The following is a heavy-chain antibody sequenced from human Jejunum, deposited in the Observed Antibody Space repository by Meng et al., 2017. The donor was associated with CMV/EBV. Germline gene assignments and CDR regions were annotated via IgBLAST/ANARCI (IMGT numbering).Heavy chain of an antibody. CDR3: TNNLGQWLSWFAP. CDR1: GFTFNRIE. D-gene: IGHD6-19*01. CDR2: ISSSGDRT. J-gene: IGHJ5*02. Sequence: SGFTFNRIEMSWVRQAPRKGLEWLSYISSSGDRTYYADSIKGRFIVSRDNANNLLYLHLHNLRDEDTAVYYCTNNLGQWLSWFAPWGQGTLVTVSS. V-gene: IGHV3-48*03.